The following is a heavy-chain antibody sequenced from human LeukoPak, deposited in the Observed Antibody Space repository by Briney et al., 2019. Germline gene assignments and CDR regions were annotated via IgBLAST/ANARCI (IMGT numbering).Heavy chain of an antibody. V-gene: IGHV3-30*03. CDR3: ASIYYDSSGYSGSVRENDAFDI. J-gene: IGHJ3*02. D-gene: IGHD3-22*01. CDR1: GFNFTTFG. Sequence: GGSLRLSCAASGFNFTTFGMHWVRQAPGKGLEWVAVISYDGSNKYYADSVKGRFTISRDNSKNTLYLQMNSLRAEDTAVYYCASIYYDSSGYSGSVRENDAFDIWGQGTMVTVSS. CDR2: ISYDGSNK.